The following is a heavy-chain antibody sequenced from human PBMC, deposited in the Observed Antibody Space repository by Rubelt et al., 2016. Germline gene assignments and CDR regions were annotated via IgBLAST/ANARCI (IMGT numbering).Heavy chain of an antibody. CDR3: ARATMTYCSSTSCYDYGMDV. CDR2: ISAYNGNT. V-gene: IGHV1-18*01. CDR1: GYTFTSYG. J-gene: IGHJ6*02. Sequence: QVQLVQSGAEVKKPGASVKVSCKASGYTFTSYGISWVRQAPGQGLEWMGWISAYNGNTNYAQKLQGRVTMTTDTSTSTAYMELRSLGSDDTAVYYCARATMTYCSSTSCYDYGMDVWGQGTTVTVSS. D-gene: IGHD2-2*01.